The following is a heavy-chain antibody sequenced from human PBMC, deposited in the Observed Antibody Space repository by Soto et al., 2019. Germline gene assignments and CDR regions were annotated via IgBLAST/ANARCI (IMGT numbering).Heavy chain of an antibody. CDR2: IIPLLGVP. J-gene: IGHJ3*01. D-gene: IGHD2-2*01. CDR1: GGPARSYT. Sequence: QVQLVQSGAEVRKPGSSVRVSCKASGGPARSYTLTWVRQAPGQGLEWMGRIIPLLGVPDYAQKFQGRLTIVADKSTNTAYMDLSSLTSDDTALYYCARERFCSSTACYRDAFDVWGQGTQVTVSS. CDR3: ARERFCSSTACYRDAFDV. V-gene: IGHV1-69*04.